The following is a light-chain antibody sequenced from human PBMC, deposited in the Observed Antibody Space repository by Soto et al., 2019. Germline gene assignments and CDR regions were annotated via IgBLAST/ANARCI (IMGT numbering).Light chain of an antibody. CDR2: SND. J-gene: IGLJ1*01. CDR3: AAWDDSLKSFV. CDR1: SSNIGSKT. Sequence: QSVLTQPPSASEAPGQRGTISCSGGSSNIGSKTVTWYQHVSGTAPKLLMYSNDQRPSGVPDRFSGSKSGTSASLAISGLQAEDEGDYFCAAWDDSLKSFVFGTGTKLTVL. V-gene: IGLV1-44*01.